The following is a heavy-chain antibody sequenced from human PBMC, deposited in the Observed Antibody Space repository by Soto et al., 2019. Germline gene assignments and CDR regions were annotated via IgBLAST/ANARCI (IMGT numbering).Heavy chain of an antibody. CDR3: ARGRGLIAARFGYYYYGMDV. V-gene: IGHV4-34*01. D-gene: IGHD6-6*01. CDR2: INHSGST. Sequence: SLPLRVTCAVYGGSFIDHCWSWISQPQGKGLEWIGEINHSGSTNYNPSLKSRVTISVDTSKNQFSLKLSSVTAADTAVYYCARGRGLIAARFGYYYYGMDVWGQGTTVTVSS. J-gene: IGHJ6*02. CDR1: GGSFIDHC.